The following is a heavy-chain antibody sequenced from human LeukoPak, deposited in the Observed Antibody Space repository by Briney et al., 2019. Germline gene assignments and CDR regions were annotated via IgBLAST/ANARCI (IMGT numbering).Heavy chain of an antibody. CDR1: GFTFSSYS. V-gene: IGHV3-21*01. CDR3: ARDAHYDFWSGYYYYYYMDV. CDR2: ISSSSSYI. D-gene: IGHD3-3*01. J-gene: IGHJ6*03. Sequence: GGSLRLSCAASGFTFSSYSMNWVRQAPGKGLEWVSSISSSSSYIYYADSVKGRFTISRDNAKNSLYLQMNSLRAEDTAVYYCARDAHYDFWSGYYYYYYMDVWGKGTTVTVSS.